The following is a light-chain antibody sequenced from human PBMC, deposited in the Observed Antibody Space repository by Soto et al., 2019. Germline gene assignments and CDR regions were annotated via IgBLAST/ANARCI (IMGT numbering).Light chain of an antibody. CDR1: SSNIGSNY. CDR2: DNY. CDR3: DSWDTSRSVFV. J-gene: IGLJ2*01. V-gene: IGLV1-51*01. Sequence: QSALTQPPSVSAAPGQRVTISCSGSSSNIGSNYVSWYQQLPGTAPKLLIYDNYKRPSGIPARFSGSTSGTSATLAIAGLQTGDEADYYCDSWDTSRSVFVFGGGTKLTVL.